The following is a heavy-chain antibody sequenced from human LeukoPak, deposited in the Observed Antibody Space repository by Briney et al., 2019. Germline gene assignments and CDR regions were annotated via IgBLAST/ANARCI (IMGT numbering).Heavy chain of an antibody. CDR2: IYYSGST. V-gene: IGHV4-31*03. CDR1: GGPITSGGSY. D-gene: IGHD2-21*02. J-gene: IGHJ4*02. Sequence: SETLSLTCTVSGGPITSGGSYWSWIRQHSGKGLEWIGYIYYSGSTYYNPSLQSRVSISVDTSKKQFSLRLTSVTAADTAVYYCAREMDCGADCYSHDYWGQGTLVTVSS. CDR3: AREMDCGADCYSHDY.